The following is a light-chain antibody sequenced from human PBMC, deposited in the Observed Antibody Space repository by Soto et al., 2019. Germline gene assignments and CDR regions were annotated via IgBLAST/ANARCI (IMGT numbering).Light chain of an antibody. Sequence: QSALTQPASVSGSPGQSITISCTGTSSDVGGYNYVSWYQQHPGKAPKLMIYDVINRPSGVSNRFSGSESGNSASLTISGLQAEDEADYYCSSYTSSSTYVVFGGGTKLTVL. CDR3: SSYTSSSTYVV. V-gene: IGLV2-14*03. CDR1: SSDVGGYNY. J-gene: IGLJ2*01. CDR2: DVI.